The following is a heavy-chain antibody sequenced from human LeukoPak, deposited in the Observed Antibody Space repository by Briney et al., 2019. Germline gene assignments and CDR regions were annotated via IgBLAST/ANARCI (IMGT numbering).Heavy chain of an antibody. CDR2: ISSSSSTI. J-gene: IGHJ4*02. CDR1: GFTFSSYS. V-gene: IGHV3-48*04. Sequence: GGSLRLSCAASGFTFSSYSMNWVRQAPGKGLEWVSYISSSSSTIYYADSVKGRFTISRDNAKNSLYLQMNSLRAEDTAVYYCARAGAVVMYYFDYWGQGTLVTVSS. D-gene: IGHD3-22*01. CDR3: ARAGAVVMYYFDY.